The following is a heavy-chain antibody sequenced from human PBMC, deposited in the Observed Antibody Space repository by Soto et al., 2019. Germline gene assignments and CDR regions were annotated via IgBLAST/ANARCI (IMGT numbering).Heavy chain of an antibody. CDR1: GFTFSSYG. J-gene: IGHJ6*02. CDR3: ARDHITVAGTAGPNYYYYGMDV. Sequence: GGSLRLSCAASGFTFSSYGMHWVRQAPGKGLEWVAVIWYDGSNKYYADSVKGRFTISRDNSKNTLYLQMNSLRAEDTAVYYCARDHITVAGTAGPNYYYYGMDVWGQGTTVTVS. CDR2: IWYDGSNK. V-gene: IGHV3-33*01. D-gene: IGHD6-19*01.